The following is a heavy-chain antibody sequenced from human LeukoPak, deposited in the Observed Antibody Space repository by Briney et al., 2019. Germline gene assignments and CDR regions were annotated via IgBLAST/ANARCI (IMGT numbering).Heavy chain of an antibody. V-gene: IGHV3-7*02. CDR2: IKTDGSET. CDR1: GFTFSSHW. CDR3: TRVQAGRSGLMDV. J-gene: IGHJ6*02. D-gene: IGHD2-8*02. Sequence: GESLRLSCAASGFTFSSHWMTWVRQAPGEGLEWVANIKTDGSETHYVDSVKGRFAISRDNAKNTLYLQMSSLRIEDTAVYYCTRVQAGRSGLMDVWGRGTTVTVSS.